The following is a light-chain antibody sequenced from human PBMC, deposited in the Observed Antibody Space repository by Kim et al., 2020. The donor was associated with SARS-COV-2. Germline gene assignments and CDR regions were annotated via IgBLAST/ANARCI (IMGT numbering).Light chain of an antibody. CDR2: YDS. CDR3: QVWDSGSVV. Sequence: VDPGETARITCGGKNIGSKSVHWYQQKPGQAPVLVMYYDSDRPSGIPERFSGSNSGNTATLTISRVEAGDEADYYCQVWDSGSVVFGGGTQLTVL. CDR1: NIGSKS. V-gene: IGLV3-21*04. J-gene: IGLJ2*01.